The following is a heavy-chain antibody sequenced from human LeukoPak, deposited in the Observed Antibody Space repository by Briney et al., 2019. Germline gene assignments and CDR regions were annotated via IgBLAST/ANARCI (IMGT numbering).Heavy chain of an antibody. CDR1: GFTFSSYW. CDR3: ARLPLEIYNLGLGVTDGDDAFDI. D-gene: IGHD3-10*01. J-gene: IGHJ3*02. Sequence: GGSLRLSCAASGFTFSSYWMSWVRQAPGKGLEWVANIKQDGSEKYYVDSVKGRFTISRDNAKNSLYLQMNSLRAEDTAVYYCARLPLEIYNLGLGVTDGDDAFDIWGQGTMVTVSS. V-gene: IGHV3-7*03. CDR2: IKQDGSEK.